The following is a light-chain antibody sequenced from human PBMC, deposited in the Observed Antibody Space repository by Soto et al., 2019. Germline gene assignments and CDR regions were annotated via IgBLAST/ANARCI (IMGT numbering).Light chain of an antibody. V-gene: IGLV2-14*01. J-gene: IGLJ1*01. CDR1: SSDVGGYDY. Sequence: SVLPQPASVYGSPGQSIAISCTGTSSDVGGYDYVSWYQQHPGKAPKLMIYDVSNRPSGVSNRFSGSKSDNTASLTISGLQAEDEADYYCSSYTSSSTYVFGTGTKVTVL. CDR2: DVS. CDR3: SSYTSSSTYV.